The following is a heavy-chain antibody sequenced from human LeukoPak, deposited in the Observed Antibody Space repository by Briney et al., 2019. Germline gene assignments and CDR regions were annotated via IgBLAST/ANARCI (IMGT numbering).Heavy chain of an antibody. V-gene: IGHV1-18*01. CDR3: ARESLGTTDY. Sequence: ASVKVSCKASGYTFTSYGINWLRQAPGQGLEWMAWISPYNGNTNHVQNLQGRVTMTTDTSTSTVYLELRSLRSDDTAVYYCARESLGTTDYWGQGTWSPSPQ. CDR1: GYTFTSYG. D-gene: IGHD1-14*01. CDR2: ISPYNGNT. J-gene: IGHJ4*02.